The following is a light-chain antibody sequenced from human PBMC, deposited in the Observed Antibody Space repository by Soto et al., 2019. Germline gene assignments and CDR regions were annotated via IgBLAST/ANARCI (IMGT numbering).Light chain of an antibody. J-gene: IGLJ2*01. CDR1: SSDVGGYIY. CDR3: SSYTGSSTLV. Sequence: QSALTQPASVSGSPGQSITISCTGTSSDVGGYIYVSWYQQHPGKAPKLMIYDVSHRPSGVSSRFSGSKSGNTASLTIFGLQAEDEADYYCSSYTGSSTLVFGGGTKVTVL. CDR2: DVS. V-gene: IGLV2-14*01.